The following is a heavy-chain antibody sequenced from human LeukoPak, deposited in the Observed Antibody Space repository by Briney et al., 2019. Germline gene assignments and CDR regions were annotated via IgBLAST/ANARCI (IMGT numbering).Heavy chain of an antibody. CDR1: GGSINNYY. D-gene: IGHD1-1*01. Sequence: PSETLSLTYTVSGGSINNYYWSWIRQPAGKGLEWIGRIYASGSTNYNPSLRSRVTISADTTKNQIFLTLNSTTAADTAVYYCARRRGWKQQLVYFDYWGQGTLASVSS. CDR3: ARRRGWKQQLVYFDY. V-gene: IGHV4-4*07. J-gene: IGHJ4*02. CDR2: IYASGST.